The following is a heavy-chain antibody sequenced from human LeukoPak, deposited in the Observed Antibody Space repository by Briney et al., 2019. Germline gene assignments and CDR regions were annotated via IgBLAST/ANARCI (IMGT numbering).Heavy chain of an antibody. J-gene: IGHJ4*02. V-gene: IGHV4-4*02. D-gene: IGHD1-26*01. CDR1: GGSISSSNW. CDR3: ARASDSGSYYYLGSWLQLGPILPDY. CDR2: IYHSGST. Sequence: SGTLSLTCAVSGGSISSSNWWSWVRQPPGKGLEWIGEIYHSGSTNYNPSLKSRVTISVDKSKNQFSLKLSSVTAEDTAVYYCARASDSGSYYYLGSWLQLGPILPDYWGQGTLVTVSS.